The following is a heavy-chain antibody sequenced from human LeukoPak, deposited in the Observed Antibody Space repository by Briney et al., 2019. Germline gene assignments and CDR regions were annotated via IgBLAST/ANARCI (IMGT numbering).Heavy chain of an antibody. V-gene: IGHV3-48*01. CDR2: ISSSSSTI. CDR3: AKVGPWSQHQSYYFDY. CDR1: GFTFSSYS. Sequence: GGSLRLSCAASGFTFSSYSMNWVRQAPGKGLEWVSYISSSSSTIYYADSVKGRFTISRDNAKNSLYLQMNSLRAEDTAVYYCAKVGPWSQHQSYYFDYWGQGTMVTVPS. D-gene: IGHD2-8*02. J-gene: IGHJ4*02.